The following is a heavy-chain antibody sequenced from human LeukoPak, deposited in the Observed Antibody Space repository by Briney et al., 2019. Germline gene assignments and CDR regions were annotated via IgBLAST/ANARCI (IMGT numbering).Heavy chain of an antibody. CDR3: ARRDCSGGSCYGIDY. Sequence: GGSLRLSCAASGFTFSSHWMRWVRQAPGKGLEGVANINQDGSEKYYVDSVKGRFTISRDNAKNSLYLQMNSLRAEDTAVYYCARRDCSGGSCYGIDYWGQGTLVTVSS. J-gene: IGHJ4*02. V-gene: IGHV3-7*01. CDR1: GFTFSSHW. D-gene: IGHD2-15*01. CDR2: INQDGSEK.